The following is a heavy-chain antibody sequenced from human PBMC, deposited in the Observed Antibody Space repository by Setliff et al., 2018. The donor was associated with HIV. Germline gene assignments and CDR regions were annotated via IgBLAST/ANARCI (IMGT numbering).Heavy chain of an antibody. D-gene: IGHD2-2*01. J-gene: IGHJ5*02. CDR3: ARGGTSSNWFGP. Sequence: SETLSLTCIVSGASISSNTWSWIRQAPGKGLQWIGCIYNSVTTNYNPSLKSRVTISLDTSKNQFSLKLTSVTAADTAVYYCARGGTSSNWFGPWGQGTLVTVSS. V-gene: IGHV4-59*01. CDR1: GASISSNT. CDR2: IYNSVTT.